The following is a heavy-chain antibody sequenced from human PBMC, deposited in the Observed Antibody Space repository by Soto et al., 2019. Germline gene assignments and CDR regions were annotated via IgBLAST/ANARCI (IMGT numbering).Heavy chain of an antibody. CDR1: GDSITSGAYY. CDR3: ARRGYSYGMFDY. D-gene: IGHD5-18*01. J-gene: IGHJ4*02. V-gene: IGHV4-31*03. Sequence: QVQLQESGPGLVKPSQTLSLTCTVSGDSITSGAYYWAWIRQHPGKGLEWIGRIYKTGITSYNPSLKSRVIISVDPSKNQFSLNLSSVTAADTAVYYCARRGYSYGMFDYWGQGTLVTVSS. CDR2: IYKTGIT.